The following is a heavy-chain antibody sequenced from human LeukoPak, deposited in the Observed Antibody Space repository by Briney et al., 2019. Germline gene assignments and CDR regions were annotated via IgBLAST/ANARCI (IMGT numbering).Heavy chain of an antibody. CDR1: GFTVSSNY. CDR2: IYSGGTT. V-gene: IGHV3-66*01. Sequence: GGSLRLSCPASGFTVSSNYMSWVRQAPGRGLEWVSIIYSGGTTYYADSVKGRFTISRDNSKNTLYLQMNRLRAEDTAVYYCAAEGFYYGNTEGDYWGQGTLVTVSS. J-gene: IGHJ4*02. D-gene: IGHD3-16*01. CDR3: AAEGFYYGNTEGDY.